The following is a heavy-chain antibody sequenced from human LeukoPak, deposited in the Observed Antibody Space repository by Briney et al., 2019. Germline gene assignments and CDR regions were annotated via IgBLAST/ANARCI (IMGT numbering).Heavy chain of an antibody. Sequence: PGGSLRLSCAASGFNSSNYWMHWVRQGPGKGLVWVSRIDSDGSSTNYADSVKGRFTISRDSAKNTLYLQMNSLRAEDTAVYYCARGGGPYGWFDPWGQGTLVTVSS. CDR3: ARGGGPYGWFDP. D-gene: IGHD3-16*01. CDR2: IDSDGSST. V-gene: IGHV3-74*01. CDR1: GFNSSNYW. J-gene: IGHJ5*02.